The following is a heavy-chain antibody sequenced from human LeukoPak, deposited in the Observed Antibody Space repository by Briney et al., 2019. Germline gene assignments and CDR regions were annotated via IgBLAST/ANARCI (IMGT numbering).Heavy chain of an antibody. Sequence: GGSLRLSCAASGLTFSNYAMMWLRQAPGKGLEWVSAITGSGGWALYADSVKGRFTISRDNSKNTLYLQMSSLRAEDTAVYYCAKDPNGDYIGAFDVWGQGTMVTVSS. CDR3: AKDPNGDYIGAFDV. V-gene: IGHV3-23*01. CDR2: ITGSGGWA. J-gene: IGHJ3*01. D-gene: IGHD4-17*01. CDR1: GLTFSNYA.